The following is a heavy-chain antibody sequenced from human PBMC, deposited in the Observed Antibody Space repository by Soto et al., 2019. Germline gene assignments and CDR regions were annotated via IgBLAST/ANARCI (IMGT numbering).Heavy chain of an antibody. V-gene: IGHV5-10-1*01. Sequence: GEAPKTPRKGPGYSFTSYWLSRVRQMPGEGPEWMGRIDPSDSYTNYSPSFQGHVTISADKSISTAYLQWSSLKASDTAMYDCARLSSSWSCEPPRGPYYYGMDVWGQGTMVTVSS. CDR1: GYSFTSYW. D-gene: IGHD6-13*01. J-gene: IGHJ6*02. CDR2: IDPSDSYT. CDR3: ARLSSSWSCEPPRGPYYYGMDV.